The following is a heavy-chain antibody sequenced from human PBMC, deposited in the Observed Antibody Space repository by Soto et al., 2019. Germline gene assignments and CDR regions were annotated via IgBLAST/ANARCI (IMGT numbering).Heavy chain of an antibody. CDR3: ARIIGYCRNNDCSWTFDI. CDR2: FYPGDSTS. CDR1: GYSFISYW. Sequence: LKISCKTSGYSFISYWVAWVRQKPGKGLEWMGTFYPGDSTSTYSPSFQGQVTISVDKSISTAYLHLSSLKASDTAMYYCARIIGYCRNNDCSWTFDIWGQGTTVTVSS. D-gene: IGHD2-2*03. J-gene: IGHJ3*02. V-gene: IGHV5-51*01.